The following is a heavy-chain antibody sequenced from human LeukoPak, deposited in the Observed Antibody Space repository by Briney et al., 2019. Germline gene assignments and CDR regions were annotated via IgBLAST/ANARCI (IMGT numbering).Heavy chain of an antibody. Sequence: GESLKISCKGSGYSFTTYWIGWARQMPGKGREWMGIIYPGDSDTRYSPSFQGQVTISADKSISPAYLKWSSLKASDSAMYYCTRRMEVRPHFDLWGRGTLVTVSS. V-gene: IGHV5-51*01. CDR2: IYPGDSDT. CDR1: GYSFTTYW. CDR3: TRRMEVRPHFDL. D-gene: IGHD1-7*01. J-gene: IGHJ2*01.